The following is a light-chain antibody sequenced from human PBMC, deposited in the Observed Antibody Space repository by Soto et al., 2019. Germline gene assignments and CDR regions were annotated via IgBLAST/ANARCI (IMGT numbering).Light chain of an antibody. CDR3: QQYASSGT. CDR2: GAS. J-gene: IGKJ1*01. Sequence: EIVLTQSPGTLSLSPGERATVSCRASQSVSSSYLAWYQQTPGQAPRLLIYGASSRATGIPDRFSGSGSGTDFTLTLTRLAPEDFAVYYCQQYASSGTFGQGTQVDNK. V-gene: IGKV3-20*01. CDR1: QSVSSSY.